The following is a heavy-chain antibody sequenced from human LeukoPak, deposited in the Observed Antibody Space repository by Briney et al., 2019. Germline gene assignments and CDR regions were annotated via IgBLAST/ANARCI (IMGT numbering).Heavy chain of an antibody. D-gene: IGHD1-1*01. CDR2: TYYRSKWYS. V-gene: IGHV6-1*01. CDR1: GASVSGSAS. CDR3: ARDPDSSNEWGPFDP. J-gene: IGHJ5*02. Sequence: SQTLSLTCAISGASVSGSASWNWIRQSPPRGLEWLGRTYYRSKWYSEYATSVKSRISINADTSENQFSLQLNSVIPEDTAVYYCARDPDSSNEWGPFDPWGQGTLVTVSS.